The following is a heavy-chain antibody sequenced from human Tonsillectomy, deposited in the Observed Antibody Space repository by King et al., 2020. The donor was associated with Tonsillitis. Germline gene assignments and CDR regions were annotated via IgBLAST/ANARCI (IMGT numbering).Heavy chain of an antibody. Sequence: VQLVESGGGLVKPGGSLRLSCAASGFSFNKAWMTWVRQAPGKGLEWVGRIKSKSEGGTTDYAAPVKGRFTISRDDSKNTLYLQVNSLKPEDTGVYYCTTVFFFPVLSDYDILAGPMGSWGQGTLVTVSS. D-gene: IGHD3-9*01. CDR1: GFSFNKAW. V-gene: IGHV3-15*01. J-gene: IGHJ5*02. CDR2: IKSKSEGGTT. CDR3: TTVFFFPVLSDYDILAGPMGS.